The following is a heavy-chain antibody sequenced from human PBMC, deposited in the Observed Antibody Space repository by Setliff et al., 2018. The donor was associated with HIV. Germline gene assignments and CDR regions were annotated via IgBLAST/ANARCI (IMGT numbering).Heavy chain of an antibody. CDR1: GGSMSSSGPGYY. J-gene: IGHJ4*02. D-gene: IGHD3-3*01. V-gene: IGHV4-39*01. CDR2: VYYRGRT. Sequence: LSLTCTVSGGSMSSSGPGYYWGWVRQTPGGGLEWIGSVYYRGRTYYNPPLKSRVTISVDTSKNQLSLRLTSMAAADTAMYYRARSQPDTIFGVVTFDCWGQGKMVTVSS. CDR3: ARSQPDTIFGVVTFDC.